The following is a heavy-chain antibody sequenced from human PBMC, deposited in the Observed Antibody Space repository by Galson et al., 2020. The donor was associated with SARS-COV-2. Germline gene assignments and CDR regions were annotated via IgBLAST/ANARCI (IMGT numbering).Heavy chain of an antibody. J-gene: IGHJ3*02. D-gene: IGHD1-26*01. Sequence: QLGESLKISCAASGFTFSSYAMHWVRQAPGKGLEWVAVISYDGSNKYYADSVKGRFTISRDNSKNTLYLQMNSLRAEDTAVYYCASPGGESYYTAFDIWGQGTMVTVSS. CDR1: GFTFSSYA. CDR2: ISYDGSNK. V-gene: IGHV3-30*04. CDR3: ASPGGESYYTAFDI.